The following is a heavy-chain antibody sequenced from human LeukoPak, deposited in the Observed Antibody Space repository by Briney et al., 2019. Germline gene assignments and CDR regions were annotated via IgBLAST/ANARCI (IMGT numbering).Heavy chain of an antibody. CDR1: GGSISSDTYY. V-gene: IGHV4-39*01. D-gene: IGHD4-17*01. CDR3: ASGLTETTYHAIFFDY. CDR2: IYYSGGT. Sequence: PSETLSLTCSVSGGSISSDTYYWGWIRQPPGKGLEWIGGIYYSGGTYSNPSLESRVTISVDTSKNRFYLKLSSVTAADTAVYYCASGLTETTYHAIFFDYWGQGTLVTVSS. J-gene: IGHJ4*02.